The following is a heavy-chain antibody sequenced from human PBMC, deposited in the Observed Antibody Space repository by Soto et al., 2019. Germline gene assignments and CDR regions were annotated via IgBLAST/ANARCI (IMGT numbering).Heavy chain of an antibody. CDR1: GFTFSSYA. J-gene: IGHJ1*01. CDR2: ISGSGDST. Sequence: EVQLLESGGGLVQPGGSLRLSCAASGFTFSSYAMSWVRQAPGKGLEWVSGISGSGDSTYYADSVKGRFTISRDNSKNTLYLQMNSLRADDTAVYYCAKGVPGIAVAGTGYFQHWGQGTLVTASS. V-gene: IGHV3-23*01. D-gene: IGHD6-19*01. CDR3: AKGVPGIAVAGTGYFQH.